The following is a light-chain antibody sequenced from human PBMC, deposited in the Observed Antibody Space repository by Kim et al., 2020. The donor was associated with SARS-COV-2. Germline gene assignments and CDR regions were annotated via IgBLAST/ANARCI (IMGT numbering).Light chain of an antibody. CDR3: QVWDSSSDPPGYV. CDR2: YDS. J-gene: IGLJ1*01. CDR1: NIGSKS. Sequence: SYELTQPPSVSVAPGKTARITCGGNNIGSKSVHWYQQKPGQAPVLVIYYDSDRPSGIPERFSGSNSGNTATLTISRVEAGDEADYYCQVWDSSSDPPGYV. V-gene: IGLV3-21*04.